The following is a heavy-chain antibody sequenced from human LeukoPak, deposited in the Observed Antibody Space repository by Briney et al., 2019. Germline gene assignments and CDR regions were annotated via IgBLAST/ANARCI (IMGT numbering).Heavy chain of an antibody. V-gene: IGHV4-39*07. D-gene: IGHD6-13*01. CDR3: ARVVAAAGTLGERWFDP. CDR2: IYYSGST. J-gene: IGHJ5*02. Sequence: SETLSLTCTVSGGSISSSSYYWGWIRQPPGKGLEWIGSIYYSGSTNYNPSLKSRVTISVDTSKNQFSLKLSSVTAADTAVYYCARVVAAAGTLGERWFDPWGQGTLVTVSS. CDR1: GGSISSSSYY.